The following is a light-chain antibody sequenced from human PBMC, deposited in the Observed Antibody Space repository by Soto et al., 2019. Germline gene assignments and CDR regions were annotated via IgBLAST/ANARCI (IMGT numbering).Light chain of an antibody. V-gene: IGKV1-5*01. CDR2: DAS. J-gene: IGKJ1*01. Sequence: DIQMTQTPSTLSASIGDRVTITCRASESIRTWLAWYQHKPGKAPKFLIYDASSLESGVPSRFSGSGSGTEFTLTIGNLQPDDFATYFCQQYNNYPRTFGQGTKVDI. CDR3: QQYNNYPRT. CDR1: ESIRTW.